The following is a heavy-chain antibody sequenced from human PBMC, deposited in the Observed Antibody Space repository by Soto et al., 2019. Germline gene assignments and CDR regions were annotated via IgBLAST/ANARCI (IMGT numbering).Heavy chain of an antibody. CDR2: ISGSGGST. CDR1: GFTFSSYA. J-gene: IGHJ6*02. CDR3: AKVVHYDFWSGYSLEDNYYYGMDV. V-gene: IGHV3-23*01. D-gene: IGHD3-3*01. Sequence: GGSLRLSCAASGFTFSSYAMSWVRQAPGKGLEWVSAISGSGGSTYYADSVKGRFTISRDNSKNTLYLQMNSLRAEDTAVYYCAKVVHYDFWSGYSLEDNYYYGMDVWGQVTTVTVSS.